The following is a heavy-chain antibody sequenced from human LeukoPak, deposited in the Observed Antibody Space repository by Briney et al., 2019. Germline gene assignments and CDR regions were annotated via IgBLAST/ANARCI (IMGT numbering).Heavy chain of an antibody. CDR2: IYYSGST. CDR1: GGSISSSSYY. J-gene: IGHJ3*02. Sequence: PSETLSLTCTVSGGSISSSSYYWGWIRQPPGKGLEWIGSIYYSGSTYYNPSLKSRVTISVDTSKNQFSLKLSSVTAADTAVYYCARPSPHYYDSSGYLRSAFDIWGQGTMVTVSS. CDR3: ARPSPHYYDSSGYLRSAFDI. D-gene: IGHD3-22*01. V-gene: IGHV4-39*01.